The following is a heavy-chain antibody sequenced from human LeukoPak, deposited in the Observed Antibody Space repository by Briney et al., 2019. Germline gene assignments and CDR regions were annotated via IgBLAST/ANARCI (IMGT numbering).Heavy chain of an antibody. Sequence: ETVSLTCTVSGGSISSYYWSWIRQPPGKGLEWIGYINYSGTTNYNPSLKSRVTISVDTSKNQFSLKLSSVTAADTAVYYCARHDSTGYYIFDYWGQGSLVSVSS. CDR3: ARHDSTGYYIFDY. CDR2: INYSGTT. CDR1: GGSISSYY. J-gene: IGHJ4*02. D-gene: IGHD3-22*01. V-gene: IGHV4-59*08.